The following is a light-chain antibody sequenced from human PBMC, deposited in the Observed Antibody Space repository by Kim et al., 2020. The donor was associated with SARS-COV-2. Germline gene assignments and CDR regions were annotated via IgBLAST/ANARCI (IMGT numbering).Light chain of an antibody. CDR2: CKY. V-gene: IGLV3-19*01. CDR1: SLRNYY. CDR3: NSRDSSGDHVV. J-gene: IGLJ3*02. Sequence: ALGQTVRLTCQGDSLRNYYATWYQQRPGQAPVLVLYCKYNRPSGIPDRFSGSASGNTASLTITGAHAEDEADYYCNSRDSSGDHVVFGGGTQLTVL.